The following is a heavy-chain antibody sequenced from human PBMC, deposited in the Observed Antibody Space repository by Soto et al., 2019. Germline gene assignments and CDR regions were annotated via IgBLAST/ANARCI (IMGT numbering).Heavy chain of an antibody. J-gene: IGHJ6*02. Sequence: QVQLVQSGAEVKKPGASVKVSCKASGYTFTRYGISWVRQARGQGLEWMGWSSAYKGNTNYAQKFQGRVTMTTDTSTSTAYRERRSLRSADTAVYYCARWYDTLTGPRDGMDVWGQGTTVTVSS. CDR2: SSAYKGNT. D-gene: IGHD3-9*01. V-gene: IGHV1-18*01. CDR1: GYTFTRYG. CDR3: ARWYDTLTGPRDGMDV.